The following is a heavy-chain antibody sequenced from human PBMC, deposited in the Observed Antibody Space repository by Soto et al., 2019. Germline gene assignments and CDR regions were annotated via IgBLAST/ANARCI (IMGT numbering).Heavy chain of an antibody. CDR1: GFSFSSYW. J-gene: IGHJ4*02. D-gene: IGHD2-15*01. CDR2: INGDGDYT. V-gene: IGHV3-74*01. CDR3: ARERGGYSSDF. Sequence: EVQLVESGGGLVQPGGSLRLSCAASGFSFSSYWMHWLRQVPGKGLVWVSRINGDGDYTNYADSVKGRVTISRDNAKNTLYRQMNSLRAEDTAVYYCARERGGYSSDFWGQGTLVTVSS.